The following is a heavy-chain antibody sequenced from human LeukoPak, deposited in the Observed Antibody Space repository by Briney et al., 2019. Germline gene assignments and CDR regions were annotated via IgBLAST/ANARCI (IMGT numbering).Heavy chain of an antibody. CDR1: GFTFSSYA. Sequence: GSLRLSCSASGFTFSSYAMHWVRQAPGKGLEYVSAISSNGGSTYYADSVQGRFTVSRDNSKNTLYLQMNSLRAEDTAIYYCAATRVCGGVLLRPNCLYFEDWGQGTLVTVSS. V-gene: IGHV3-64*04. J-gene: IGHJ4*02. D-gene: IGHD3-10*01. CDR2: ISSNGGST. CDR3: AATRVCGGVLLRPNCLYFED.